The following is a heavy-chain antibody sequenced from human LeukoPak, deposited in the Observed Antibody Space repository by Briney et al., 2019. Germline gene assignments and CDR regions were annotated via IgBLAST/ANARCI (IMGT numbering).Heavy chain of an antibody. CDR3: ARDLNSSGSFDY. V-gene: IGHV3-30-3*01. CDR2: ISYDGSNK. CDR1: GFTFSSYA. D-gene: IGHD6-19*01. Sequence: GGSLRLSCAASGFTFSSYAMHWVRQAPGKGLEWVAVISYDGSNKYYADSVKGRFTISRDNSKSTLYLQMNSLRAEDTAVYYCARDLNSSGSFDYWGQGTLVTVSS. J-gene: IGHJ4*02.